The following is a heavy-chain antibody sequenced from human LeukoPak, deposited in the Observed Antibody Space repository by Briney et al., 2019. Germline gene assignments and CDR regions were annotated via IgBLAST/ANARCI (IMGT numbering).Heavy chain of an antibody. CDR2: IKQDGSET. D-gene: IGHD3-10*02. CDR3: AELGITMIGGV. CDR1: GFTFTTYW. Sequence: GGSLRLSCVASGFTFTTYWMSWVRQAPGKGLEWVANIKQDGSETYYVDSMKGRFTISRDNAKNSLYLQMNSLRAEDTAVYYCAELGITMIGGVWGKGTTVTISS. V-gene: IGHV3-7*01. J-gene: IGHJ6*04.